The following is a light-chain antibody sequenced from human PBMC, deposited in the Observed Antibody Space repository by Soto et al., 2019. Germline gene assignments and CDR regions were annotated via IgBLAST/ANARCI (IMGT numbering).Light chain of an antibody. J-gene: IGKJ3*01. CDR3: QQHNDWPLT. V-gene: IGKV3-15*01. CDR1: RSVSSK. Sequence: EIVMAQSPATLSVSPGERATRSCRASRSVSSKLVWYQQKPGQAPRLLIYGASTRATDIPARFSGSGSGTEFTLTISSLQSEDFAVYYCQQHNDWPLTFGPGTKVDVE. CDR2: GAS.